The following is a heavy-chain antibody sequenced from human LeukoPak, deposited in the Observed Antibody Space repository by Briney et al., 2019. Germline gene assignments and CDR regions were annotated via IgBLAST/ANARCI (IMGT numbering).Heavy chain of an antibody. CDR3: ARDRDDIVVVVAANPRYFDL. J-gene: IGHJ2*01. Sequence: GGSLRLSCAASGFTFSSYAMSWVRQAPGKGLEWVSAISGSGGSTYYADSVKGRFTISRDNSKNTLYLQMNSLRAEDTAVYYCARDRDDIVVVVAANPRYFDLWGRGTLVTVSS. CDR1: GFTFSSYA. V-gene: IGHV3-23*01. D-gene: IGHD2-15*01. CDR2: ISGSGGST.